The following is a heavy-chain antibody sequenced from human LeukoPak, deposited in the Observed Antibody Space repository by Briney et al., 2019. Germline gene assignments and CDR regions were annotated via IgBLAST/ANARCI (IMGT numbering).Heavy chain of an antibody. CDR3: ARGFSGYDFGTIAVGESNWFDP. D-gene: IGHD5-12*01. V-gene: IGHV1-2*02. CDR2: INPNSGGT. J-gene: IGHJ5*02. Sequence: ASVKVSCKASGYTFTGYYMHWVRQAPGQGLEWMGWINPNSGGTNYAQKLQGRVTMTTDTSTSTAYMELRSLRSDDTAVYYCARGFSGYDFGTIAVGESNWFDPWGQGTLVTVSS. CDR1: GYTFTGYY.